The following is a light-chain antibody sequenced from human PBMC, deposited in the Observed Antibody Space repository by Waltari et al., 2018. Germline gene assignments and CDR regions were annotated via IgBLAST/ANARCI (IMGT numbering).Light chain of an antibody. CDR2: GQD. Sequence: SSELTQDPAVSVALGQTVRITCQGDSLRRYYASWYQQRPGQATILVLYGQDNRPSGIPDRFSGSTSGNTASLTITGAQAEDEADYYCLSRDTSSTRLFGGGTRLTV. CDR1: SLRRYY. J-gene: IGLJ2*01. CDR3: LSRDTSSTRL. V-gene: IGLV3-19*01.